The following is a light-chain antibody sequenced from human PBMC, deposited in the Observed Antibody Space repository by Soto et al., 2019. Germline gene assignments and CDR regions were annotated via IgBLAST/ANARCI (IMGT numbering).Light chain of an antibody. CDR2: GAS. CDR1: QSVSSSY. J-gene: IGKJ1*01. V-gene: IGKV3-20*01. Sequence: EIVLTHSPCTLALSPVERATLSCSAIQSVSSSYLAWYQQKPGQAPRLLIYGASSRATGIPDRFSGSGSGTDFTLTISRLEPEDFAVYYCQQYGSSPPWTFGQGTKVDIK. CDR3: QQYGSSPPWT.